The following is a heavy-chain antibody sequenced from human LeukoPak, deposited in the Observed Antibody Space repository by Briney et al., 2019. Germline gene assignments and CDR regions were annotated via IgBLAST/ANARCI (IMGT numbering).Heavy chain of an antibody. Sequence: PGGSLRLSCAASGFTFSDHYMDWVRQAPGKGLEWVGRIRNKANSYTTDYAASVKGRFTISRDDSKSSLYLQMNSLKTEDTAVYYCARRVFGGNCYYDYWGQGALVTVSS. CDR2: IRNKANSYTT. CDR1: GFTFSDHY. CDR3: ARRVFGGNCYYDY. V-gene: IGHV3-72*01. J-gene: IGHJ4*02. D-gene: IGHD4-23*01.